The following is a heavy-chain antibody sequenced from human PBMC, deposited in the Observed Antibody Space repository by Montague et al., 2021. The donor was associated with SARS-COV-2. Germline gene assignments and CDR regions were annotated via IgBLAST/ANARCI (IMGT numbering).Heavy chain of an antibody. CDR2: IYYSGST. CDR3: ARGRVVVPTTRNWFDP. V-gene: IGHV4-31*03. J-gene: IGHJ5*02. CDR1: GGSISGGGYY. D-gene: IGHD2-2*01. Sequence: TLSLTCTVSGGSISGGGYYWSWIRQHPGKGLEWIGYIYYSGSTYYNPSLKSRLTISVDTSKNRFSLKLSSVTAADTAMYYCARGRVVVPTTRNWFDPWGQGTLVTASS.